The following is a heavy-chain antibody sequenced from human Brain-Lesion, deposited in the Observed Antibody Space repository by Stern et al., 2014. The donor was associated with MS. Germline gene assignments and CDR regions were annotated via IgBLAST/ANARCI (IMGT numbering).Heavy chain of an antibody. CDR3: ARGRVVPGFQYYATDV. CDR2: IFNRGSP. CDR1: GGSISSGGYY. D-gene: IGHD2-2*01. V-gene: IGHV4-61*02. Sequence: QVQLVESGPGLVKPSQTLSLSCTVSGGSISSGGYYWSWIRQPAGKGLGWIGRIFNRGSPSYTPSLKSRVPISIDTSKNQFSLRLNSMTAADTAVYYCARGRVVPGFQYYATDVWGQGTTVIVSS. J-gene: IGHJ6*02.